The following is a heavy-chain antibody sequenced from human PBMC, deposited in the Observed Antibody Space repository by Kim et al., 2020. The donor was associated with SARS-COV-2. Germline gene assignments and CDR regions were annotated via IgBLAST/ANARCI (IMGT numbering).Heavy chain of an antibody. CDR2: ISASGEYT. Sequence: GGSLRLSCTASGFPFDVYAMNWVRQAPGRGLEWVAAISASGEYTYYAASVKGRSTISRDNTKNTVYLQLNTLRVADTAAYYCVKDRRSVAADHFQLWGHGTLVAVSS. V-gene: IGHV3-23*01. D-gene: IGHD2-15*01. J-gene: IGHJ4*01. CDR1: GFPFDVYA. CDR3: VKDRRSVAADHFQL.